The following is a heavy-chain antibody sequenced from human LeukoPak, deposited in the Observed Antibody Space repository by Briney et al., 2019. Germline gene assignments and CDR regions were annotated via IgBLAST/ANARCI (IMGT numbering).Heavy chain of an antibody. CDR1: GGSMSRHY. CDR2: IYYSGKT. D-gene: IGHD3-22*01. V-gene: IGHV4-59*11. CDR3: ARLLDNDSSGDPDTFDM. Sequence: PSETLSLTCSVSGGSMSRHYWSWIRQPPGKGLEWIGYIYYSGKTYYNPSLESRVSISVDTSKNHFSLKLTSVTAADTAVYSCARLLDNDSSGDPDTFDMWGQGTMLTVSS. J-gene: IGHJ3*02.